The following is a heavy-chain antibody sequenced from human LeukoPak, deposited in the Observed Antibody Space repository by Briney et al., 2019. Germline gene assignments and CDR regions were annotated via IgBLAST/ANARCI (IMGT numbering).Heavy chain of an antibody. CDR2: INTFSSYT. Sequence: GGSLRLSCAASGFTFSSYSMNWVRQAPGKGLEWVSSINTFSSYTYYADSVKGRFTISRDNAKNSLYLQMNSLRAEDTALYYCARGYSGSYLVDYWGQGTLVTVSS. CDR1: GFTFSSYS. CDR3: ARGYSGSYLVDY. D-gene: IGHD1-26*01. J-gene: IGHJ4*02. V-gene: IGHV3-21*01.